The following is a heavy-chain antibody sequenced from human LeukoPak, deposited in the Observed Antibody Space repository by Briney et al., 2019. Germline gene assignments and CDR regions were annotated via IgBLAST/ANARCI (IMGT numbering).Heavy chain of an antibody. V-gene: IGHV4-39*07. CDR2: IYYSGNT. CDR1: GGSISSSSYY. Sequence: SETLSLTCTVSGGSISSSSYYWAWIRQPPGKGLEWIATIYYSGNTYYNPSLKSRVTISVDTSRNQFSLGLSTVTAADTVVYYCAREAPHEWFGESTYGMDVWGQGTTVTVSS. CDR3: AREAPHEWFGESTYGMDV. J-gene: IGHJ6*02. D-gene: IGHD3-10*01.